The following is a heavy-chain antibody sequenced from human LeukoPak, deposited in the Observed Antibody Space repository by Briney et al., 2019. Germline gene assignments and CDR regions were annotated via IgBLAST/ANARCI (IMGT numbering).Heavy chain of an antibody. J-gene: IGHJ4*02. D-gene: IGHD5-12*01. V-gene: IGHV5-51*01. Sequence: KRGESLKISCKGSGYSFPSYWIGWVRQMPGKGLEWMGIIYPGDSDTRYSPSFQGQVTISADKSISTAYLQWSSLKASDTAMYYCAIRGTRYSGYDRITAYPPDYWGQGTLVTVSS. CDR1: GYSFPSYW. CDR3: AIRGTRYSGYDRITAYPPDY. CDR2: IYPGDSDT.